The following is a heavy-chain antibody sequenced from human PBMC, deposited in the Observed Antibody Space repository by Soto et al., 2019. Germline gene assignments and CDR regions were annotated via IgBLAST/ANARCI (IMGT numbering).Heavy chain of an antibody. Sequence: GESLKISCKGSGYSFTSYWISWVRQMPGKGLEWVGRIDPSDSYTNYSPSFQGHVTISADKSISTAYLQWSSLKASDTAMYYCARLFYYYDSSGYYSTGASGYYGMDVWGQGTTVTVYS. J-gene: IGHJ6*02. CDR1: GYSFTSYW. D-gene: IGHD3-22*01. CDR3: ARLFYYYDSSGYYSTGASGYYGMDV. V-gene: IGHV5-10-1*01. CDR2: IDPSDSYT.